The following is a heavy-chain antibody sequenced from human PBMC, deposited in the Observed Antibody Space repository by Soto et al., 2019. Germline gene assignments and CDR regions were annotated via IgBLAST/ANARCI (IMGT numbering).Heavy chain of an antibody. CDR3: AREPYDFWSGYPLYGMDV. CDR1: GFAFSSYW. J-gene: IGHJ6*02. V-gene: IGHV3-74*01. D-gene: IGHD3-3*01. CDR2: INSDGSST. Sequence: PGGSLRLSCAASGFAFSSYWMHWVRQAPGKGLVWVSRINSDGSSTSYADSVKGRFTISRDNAKNTLYLQMNSLRAEDTAVYYCAREPYDFWSGYPLYGMDVWGQGTTVTVSS.